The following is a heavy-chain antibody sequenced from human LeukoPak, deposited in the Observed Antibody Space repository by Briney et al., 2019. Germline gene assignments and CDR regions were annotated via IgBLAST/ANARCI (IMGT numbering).Heavy chain of an antibody. Sequence: GGSLRLSCAASGFTFSTYTMNWGRQAPGKGLEWVSSISSSSSYIYYADSVKGRFTISRDNAKNSLYLQMNSLRAEDTAVYYCARDLYTLGYWGQGTLVTVSS. CDR1: GFTFSTYT. D-gene: IGHD3-16*01. V-gene: IGHV3-21*01. J-gene: IGHJ4*02. CDR2: ISSSSSYI. CDR3: ARDLYTLGY.